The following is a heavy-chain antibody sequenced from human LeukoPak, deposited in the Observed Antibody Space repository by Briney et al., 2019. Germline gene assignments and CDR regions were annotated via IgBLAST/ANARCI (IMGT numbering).Heavy chain of an antibody. V-gene: IGHV4-4*07. J-gene: IGHJ4*02. CDR1: GGSISSYS. CDR2: IYSSGSI. D-gene: IGHD7-27*01. Sequence: SETLSLTCTVSGGSISSYSWNWIRQPAGKVLEWIGRIYSSGSINYNPSLKSRFTMSVNTSQNQFSLKLSSVTAADTDVYYCARRGVEDRTTTGENYFDYWGQGTLVTVSS. CDR3: ARRGVEDRTTTGENYFDY.